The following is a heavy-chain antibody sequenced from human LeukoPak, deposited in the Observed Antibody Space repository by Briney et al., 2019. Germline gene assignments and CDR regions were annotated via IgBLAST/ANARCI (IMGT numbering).Heavy chain of an antibody. J-gene: IGHJ4*02. V-gene: IGHV1-69*13. CDR1: GGTFSSYA. CDR2: IIPIFGTA. CDR3: ARSTGYCSGGSCPTLDY. Sequence: SVKVSCKASGGTFSSYAISWVRQAPGQGLEWMGGIIPIFGTANYAQKFQGRVTITADESTSTAYMELSSLRSEDTAVYYCARSTGYCSGGSCPTLDYWGQGTLVTVSS. D-gene: IGHD2-15*01.